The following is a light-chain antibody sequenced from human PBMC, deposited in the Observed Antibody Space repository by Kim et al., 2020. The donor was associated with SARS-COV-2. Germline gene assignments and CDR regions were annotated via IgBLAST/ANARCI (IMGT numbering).Light chain of an antibody. V-gene: IGLV7-46*01. CDR2: DTN. CDR1: TGTVTGVHW. CDR3: LLSYGVAYWV. J-gene: IGLJ3*02. Sequence: GGTATVACGSSTGTVTGVHWPNCFQQKPGQAPRTLIYDTNNKHSWTPARFSGSLLGDKAALTLSGAQPEDEADYYCLLSYGVAYWVFGGGTQLTVL.